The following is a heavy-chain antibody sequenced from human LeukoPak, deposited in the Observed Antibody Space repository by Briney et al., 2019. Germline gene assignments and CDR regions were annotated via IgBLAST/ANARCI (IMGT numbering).Heavy chain of an antibody. CDR3: AREVPGAIDYYNYMDV. CDR1: GYTFIDYG. CDR2: ISPYNGNT. J-gene: IGHJ6*03. D-gene: IGHD2-2*02. V-gene: IGHV1-18*01. Sequence: ASVKVSCKASGYTFIDYGISWVRQAPGQGLEWMGWISPYNGNTNYAQKFRGRVTMTTDTSTSTAYVELRSLRSDDTAVYYCAREVPGAIDYYNYMDVWVKGTTVVVSS.